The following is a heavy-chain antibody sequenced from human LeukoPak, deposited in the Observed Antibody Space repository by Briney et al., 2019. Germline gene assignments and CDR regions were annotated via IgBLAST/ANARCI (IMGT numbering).Heavy chain of an antibody. Sequence: GGSLRLSCAASGFTFSSYSLSWVRQAPGKGREWVSAISGSGGSTYYADSVKGRFTISRDNSKNTLYLQMNSLRAADTAVYYCAKDHGATPDYFDYWGQGTLVTVSS. CDR2: ISGSGGST. V-gene: IGHV3-23*01. J-gene: IGHJ4*02. CDR1: GFTFSSYS. D-gene: IGHD5-12*01. CDR3: AKDHGATPDYFDY.